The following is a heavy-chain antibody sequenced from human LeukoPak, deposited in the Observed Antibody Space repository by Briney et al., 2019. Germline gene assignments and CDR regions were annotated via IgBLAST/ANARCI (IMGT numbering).Heavy chain of an antibody. CDR2: IYHSGST. CDR1: GGSISSGGYS. Sequence: SQTLSLTCAVSGGSISSGGYSWSWIRQPPGKGLEWIGYIYHSGSTYYNPSLKSRVTISVDRSKNQFSLKLSSVTAADTAVYYCARHPARGQQGYAFDIWGQGTVVTVSS. D-gene: IGHD6-13*01. CDR3: ARHPARGQQGYAFDI. V-gene: IGHV4-30-2*01. J-gene: IGHJ3*02.